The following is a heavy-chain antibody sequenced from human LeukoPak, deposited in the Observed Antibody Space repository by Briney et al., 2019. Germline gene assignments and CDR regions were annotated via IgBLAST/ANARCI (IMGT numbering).Heavy chain of an antibody. CDR2: IYRSGIA. Sequence: PSETLSLTCAVSGYSISSGYYWGWIRQPPGKGLEWIGSIYRSGIAYYNPSLKRRVTISVDTSKNQFSLKLSSVTAADTAVYYCARGPYGGNFGSYSVRSTYYYYIDVWGKGTTVTVSS. V-gene: IGHV4-38-2*01. J-gene: IGHJ6*03. CDR1: GYSISSGYY. CDR3: ARGPYGGNFGSYSVRSTYYYYIDV. D-gene: IGHD4-23*01.